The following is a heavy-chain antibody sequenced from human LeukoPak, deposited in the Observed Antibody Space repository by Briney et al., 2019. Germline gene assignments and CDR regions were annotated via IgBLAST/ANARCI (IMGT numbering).Heavy chain of an antibody. CDR2: IYSGGST. J-gene: IGHJ6*02. CDR3: ARETREQWLVSYGMDV. Sequence: GGSLRLSCAASGFTVSSNYMSWVRQAPGKGLEWVSVIYSGGSTYYADSVKGRFTISRDNSKNTLYLQMNSLRAEDTAVYYCARETREQWLVSYGMDVWGQGTTVTVSS. V-gene: IGHV3-53*01. D-gene: IGHD6-19*01. CDR1: GFTVSSNY.